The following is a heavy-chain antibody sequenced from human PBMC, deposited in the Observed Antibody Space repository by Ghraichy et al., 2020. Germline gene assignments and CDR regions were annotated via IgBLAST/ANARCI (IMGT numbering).Heavy chain of an antibody. CDR1: GGSISSYY. V-gene: IGHV4-4*07. D-gene: IGHD3/OR15-3a*01. J-gene: IGHJ6*02. CDR3: ARDPLDFWTLDYYYGMDV. Sequence: SETLSLTCTVSGGSISSYYWSWIRQPAGKGLEWIGRIYTSGSTNYNPSLKSRVTMSVDTSKNQFSLKLSSVTAADTAVYYCARDPLDFWTLDYYYGMDVWCQGTTVTVSS. CDR2: IYTSGST.